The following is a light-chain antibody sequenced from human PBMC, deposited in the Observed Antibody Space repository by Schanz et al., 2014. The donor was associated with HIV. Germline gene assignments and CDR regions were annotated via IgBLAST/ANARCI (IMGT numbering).Light chain of an antibody. CDR2: GAS. Sequence: EMVMTQSPATLSASPGERATLSCRASQSIGSNLAWYQQKPGQAPRLLIYGASTRATGIPDRFSGGGSGTDFTLTISRLEPEDFAVFYCQHYGSSPLYTFGQGTKLEIK. CDR1: QSIGSN. CDR3: QHYGSSPLYT. V-gene: IGKV3-20*01. J-gene: IGKJ2*01.